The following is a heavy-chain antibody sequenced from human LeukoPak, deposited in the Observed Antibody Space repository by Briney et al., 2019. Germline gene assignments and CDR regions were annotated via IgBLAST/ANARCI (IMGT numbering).Heavy chain of an antibody. CDR2: MNPNSGDT. J-gene: IGHJ4*02. CDR3: ARGPFGSGSFLDY. CDR1: GYIFTSND. Sequence: ASVKVSCKASGYIFTSNDINWVRQAAGQGLEWMGWMNPNSGDTGYTQKFQGRVTMTRSTSITTAYMDLSRLRSDDTAVYYCARGPFGSGSFLDYWGQGTLVTVSS. V-gene: IGHV1-8*01. D-gene: IGHD3-10*01.